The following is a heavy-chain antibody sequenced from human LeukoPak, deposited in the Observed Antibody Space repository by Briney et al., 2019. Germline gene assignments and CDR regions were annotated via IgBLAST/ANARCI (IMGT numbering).Heavy chain of an antibody. Sequence: GGSLRLSCAASGFTFSSYGMHWVRQAPGKGLEWVAFIRYDGSNKYYADSVKGRFTISRDNSKNTLYLQMNSLRAEDTAVYYCAKKRAQRWYCSSTSCYGYFDYWGQGTLVTVSS. J-gene: IGHJ4*02. CDR1: GFTFSSYG. D-gene: IGHD2-2*01. V-gene: IGHV3-30*02. CDR3: AKKRAQRWYCSSTSCYGYFDY. CDR2: IRYDGSNK.